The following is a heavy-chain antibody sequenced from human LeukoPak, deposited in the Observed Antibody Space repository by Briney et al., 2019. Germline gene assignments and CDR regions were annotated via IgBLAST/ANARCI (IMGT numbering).Heavy chain of an antibody. J-gene: IGHJ3*02. Sequence: PGGSLRLSCAASGFTFSSYAMSWVRQAPGKGLEWVSAISGSGGSTYYADSVKGRFTISRDNSKNTLYLQMNSLRAEGTAVYYCAKDDTVTTGLGMDLDAFDIWGQGTMVTVSS. V-gene: IGHV3-23*01. D-gene: IGHD4-17*01. CDR1: GFTFSSYA. CDR3: AKDDTVTTGLGMDLDAFDI. CDR2: ISGSGGST.